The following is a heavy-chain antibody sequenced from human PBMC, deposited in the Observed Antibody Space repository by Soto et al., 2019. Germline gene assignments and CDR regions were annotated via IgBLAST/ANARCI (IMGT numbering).Heavy chain of an antibody. V-gene: IGHV4-30-4*01. CDR1: GGSISDNDYY. CDR2: IYTSGGT. J-gene: IGHJ3*02. D-gene: IGHD3-10*01. Sequence: QVQLQESGPGLVRPSQTLSLTCTLSGGSISDNDYYWTWIRQSPGVGLEWLGYIYTSGGTSYNPSIKSRLSISADTSSYRFSLKLTSVTAADTAVYFCARGEVRGAFDIWGTGTKVHVSS. CDR3: ARGEVRGAFDI.